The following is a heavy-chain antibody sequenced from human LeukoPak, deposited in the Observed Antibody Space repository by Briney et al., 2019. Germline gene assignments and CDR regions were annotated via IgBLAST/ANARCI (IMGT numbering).Heavy chain of an antibody. Sequence: SETLSLTCTVSGGSISSYYWSWIRQPPGKGLEWIAYIYYSGSTGYNPSLKSRVAISVNTSNNQVSLKLSSVTAADTAVYYCARHGYCSGGSCYWDYWGQGTLVTVSS. D-gene: IGHD2-15*01. CDR1: GGSISSYY. CDR3: ARHGYCSGGSCYWDY. V-gene: IGHV4-59*08. CDR2: IYYSGST. J-gene: IGHJ4*02.